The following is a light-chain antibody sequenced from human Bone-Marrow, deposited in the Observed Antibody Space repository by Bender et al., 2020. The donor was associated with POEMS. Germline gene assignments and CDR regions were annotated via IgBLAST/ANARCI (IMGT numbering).Light chain of an antibody. CDR3: QAWDSGTVI. V-gene: IGLV3-21*01. CDR2: QDT. Sequence: SYVLTQTPSVSVAPGQTATITCGGSDIGGKSVHWYQQRPGQSPLLVIYQDTKRPSGIPERFSGSNSGNTATLTISGTQTMDEADYYCQAWDSGTVIFGGGTKLTVL. J-gene: IGLJ2*01. CDR1: DIGGKS.